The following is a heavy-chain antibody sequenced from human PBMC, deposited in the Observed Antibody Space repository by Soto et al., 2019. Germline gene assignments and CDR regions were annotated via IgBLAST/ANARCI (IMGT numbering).Heavy chain of an antibody. Sequence: PXETLSLTCAVAGCSIISADSYWFWIRKHPGKGLEWIGYIAYSGDTYYNPSLRSRVTISTDTSENKFSLTLRSVTAADTAVYFCARDFEKSAIAHWGQGTPVTVSS. J-gene: IGHJ1*01. CDR2: IAYSGDT. CDR1: GCSIISADSY. D-gene: IGHD3-9*01. V-gene: IGHV4-31*11. CDR3: ARDFEKSAIAH.